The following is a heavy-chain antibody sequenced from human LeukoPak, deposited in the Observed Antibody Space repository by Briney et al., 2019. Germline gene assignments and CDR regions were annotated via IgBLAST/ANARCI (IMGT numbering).Heavy chain of an antibody. J-gene: IGHJ4*02. V-gene: IGHV3-33*01. D-gene: IGHD6-13*01. CDR2: IWYDGSNK. CDR1: GFTFSSYG. Sequence: PGRSLRLSCAASGFTFSSYGMHWVRQAPGKGLEWVAVIWYDGSNKYYADSVKGRFTISRDNAKNSLYLQMNSLRAEDTAVYYCARVPSSWPGYWGQGTLVTVSS. CDR3: ARVPSSWPGY.